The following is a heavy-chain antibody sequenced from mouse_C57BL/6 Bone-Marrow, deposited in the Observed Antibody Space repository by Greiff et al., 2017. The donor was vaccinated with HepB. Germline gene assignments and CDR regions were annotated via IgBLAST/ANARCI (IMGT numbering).Heavy chain of an antibody. Sequence: EVQRVESGGGLVKPGGSLKLSCAASGFTFSSYAMSWVRQTPEKRLEWVATISDGGSYTYYPDNVKGRFTISRDNAKNNLYLQMSHLKSEDTAMYYCARGDYYGSSPYWYFDVWGTGTTVTVSS. V-gene: IGHV5-4*01. CDR1: GFTFSSYA. J-gene: IGHJ1*03. CDR3: ARGDYYGSSPYWYFDV. CDR2: ISDGGSYT. D-gene: IGHD1-1*01.